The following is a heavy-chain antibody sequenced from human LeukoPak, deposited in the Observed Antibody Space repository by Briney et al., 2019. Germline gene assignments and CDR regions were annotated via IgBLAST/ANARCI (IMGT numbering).Heavy chain of an antibody. D-gene: IGHD4-17*01. V-gene: IGHV4-59*11. Sequence: SETLSLTCAVSTDSISSHYWSWIRQPPGRGLEWIGYISYIGSTNYNPSLKSRVTISIDTSKNQFSLKLRSVTAADTAVYYCARDLITVTKGFDIWGQGTMVSVSS. CDR2: ISYIGST. CDR3: ARDLITVTKGFDI. CDR1: TDSISSHY. J-gene: IGHJ3*02.